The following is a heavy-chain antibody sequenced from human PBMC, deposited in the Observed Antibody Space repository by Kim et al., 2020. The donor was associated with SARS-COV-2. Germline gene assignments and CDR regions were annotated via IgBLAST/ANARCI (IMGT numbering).Heavy chain of an antibody. CDR1: GYTFTSYA. CDR3: ARDWNYYDSSGYLYGMDV. CDR2: INAGNGNT. D-gene: IGHD3-22*01. V-gene: IGHV1-3*01. J-gene: IGHJ6*02. Sequence: ASVKVSCKASGYTFTSYAMHWVRQAPGQRLEWMGWINAGNGNTKYSQKFQGRVTITRDTSASTAYMELSSLRSEDTAVYYCARDWNYYDSSGYLYGMDVWGQGTTVTVSS.